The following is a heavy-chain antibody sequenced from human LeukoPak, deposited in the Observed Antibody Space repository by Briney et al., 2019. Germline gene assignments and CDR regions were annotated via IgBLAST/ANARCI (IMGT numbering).Heavy chain of an antibody. CDR1: GFTFSSYA. J-gene: IGHJ4*02. D-gene: IGHD6-19*01. V-gene: IGHV3-30*04. CDR3: ARSEDPSGGWYPTFDY. CDR2: ISYDGSNK. Sequence: GGSLRLSCAASGFTFSSYAMHWVRQAPGKGLEWVAVISYDGSNKYYADSVKGRFTISRDNSKNTLYLQMNSLRAEDTAVYYCARSEDPSGGWYPTFDYWGQGTLVTVSS.